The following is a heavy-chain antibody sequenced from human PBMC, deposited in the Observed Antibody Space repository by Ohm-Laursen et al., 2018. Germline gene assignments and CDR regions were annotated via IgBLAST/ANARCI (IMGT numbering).Heavy chain of an antibody. Sequence: ASVKVSCKASGYAFTNHFMHWVRQAPGQGLEWMGIINPSGGSTSSAQKFQGRITMTRDTSTSTVYMELSSLRSEDTAVYYCARILDRDSSGYDAFDMWGQGTMVTVSS. CDR3: ARILDRDSSGYDAFDM. V-gene: IGHV1-46*01. D-gene: IGHD3-22*01. J-gene: IGHJ3*02. CDR1: GYAFTNHF. CDR2: INPSGGST.